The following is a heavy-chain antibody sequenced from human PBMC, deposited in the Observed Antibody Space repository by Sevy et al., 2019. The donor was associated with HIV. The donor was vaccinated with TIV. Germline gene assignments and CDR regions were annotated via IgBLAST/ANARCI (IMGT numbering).Heavy chain of an antibody. CDR1: GFTFSNSW. D-gene: IGHD2-2*01. CDR2: INPGGTEE. Sequence: GGSLRLSCVASGFTFSNSWMNWVRQAPGKGLEWVANINPGGTEEFYVDSVKGRFIISRDNAKNSLFLQMNSLRAEDTAVYYCTRVSRGTDDDSWGQGTLVT. V-gene: IGHV3-7*01. CDR3: TRVSRGTDDDS. J-gene: IGHJ4*02.